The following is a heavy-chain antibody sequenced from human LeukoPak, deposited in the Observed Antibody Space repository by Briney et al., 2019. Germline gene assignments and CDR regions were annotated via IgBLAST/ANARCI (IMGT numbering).Heavy chain of an antibody. CDR1: GFTFSTYW. V-gene: IGHV3-23*01. J-gene: IGHJ6*02. CDR3: AKAGHFYYYDMDV. Sequence: GGSLRLSCAASGFTFSTYWMSWVRQAPGKGLEWVSAIRGSDGSTYYADSVKGRFTISRDNSKNTLSLQMSSLRAEDTAVYYCAKAGHFYYYDMDVWGQGTTVTVSS. CDR2: IRGSDGST.